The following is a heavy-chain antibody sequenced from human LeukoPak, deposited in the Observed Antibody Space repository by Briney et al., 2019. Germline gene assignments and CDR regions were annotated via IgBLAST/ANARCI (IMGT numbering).Heavy chain of an antibody. CDR2: ISGDGNAK. D-gene: IGHD2/OR15-2a*01. J-gene: IGHJ4*02. CDR1: GFSFSSYS. CDR3: ARDYVYAFDY. V-gene: IGHV3-48*01. Sequence: GGSLRLSCAASGFSFSSYSINWVRQAPGRGLEWVSYISGDGNAKHYTDSVKGRFTISRDNAKNALYLQMNSLRAEDTAVYFCARDYVYAFDYWGQGTLVTVSS.